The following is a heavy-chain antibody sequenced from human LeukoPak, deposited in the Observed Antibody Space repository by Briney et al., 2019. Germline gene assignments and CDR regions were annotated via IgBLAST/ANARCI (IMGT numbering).Heavy chain of an antibody. V-gene: IGHV3-15*01. J-gene: IGHJ4*02. CDR1: GFPFTNAW. CDR2: IKSKTDGGTT. D-gene: IGHD2/OR15-2a*01. CDR3: TSDVN. Sequence: GRSLRLSCAASGFPFTNAWLSWVRQAPGKGLEWIGRIKSKTDGGTTDYAAPVKGRYTISRDDSKNTLYLQMNSLKTEDTALYYCTSDVNWGQGTLVSVSS.